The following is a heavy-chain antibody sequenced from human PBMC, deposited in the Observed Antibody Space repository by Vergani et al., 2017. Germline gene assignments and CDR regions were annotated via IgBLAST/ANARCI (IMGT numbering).Heavy chain of an antibody. CDR2: PWYDGNNK. J-gene: IGHJ5*02. D-gene: IGHD1-14*01. Sequence: QVQLVESGGGVVQPGRSLRLSCAASGFTFNQYGMHWVRQAPGNGLEWVAVPWYDGNNKQYADSVKGRFTISRDNSKSTMYLQMNSLRDEDTGVYYCARNLRLLYNRFDPWGQGTLGTVSS. CDR3: ARNLRLLYNRFDP. CDR1: GFTFNQYG. V-gene: IGHV3-33*01.